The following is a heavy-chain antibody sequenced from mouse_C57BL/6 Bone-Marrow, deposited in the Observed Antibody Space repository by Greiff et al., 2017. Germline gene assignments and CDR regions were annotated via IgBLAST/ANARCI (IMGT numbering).Heavy chain of an antibody. J-gene: IGHJ2*01. CDR2: INPSSGYT. CDR3: ARSLIPVFDY. V-gene: IGHV1-7*01. Sequence: VQLVESGAELAKPGASVKLSCKASGYTFTSYWMHWVKQRPGQGLEWIGYINPSSGYTKYNQKFKDKATLTADKSSSTAYMELRSLTSEDSAVYFCARSLIPVFDYWGQGTTLTVSS. CDR1: GYTFTSYW.